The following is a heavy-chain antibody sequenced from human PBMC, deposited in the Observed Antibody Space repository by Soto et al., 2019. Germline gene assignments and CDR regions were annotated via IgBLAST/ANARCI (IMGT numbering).Heavy chain of an antibody. CDR2: SRNKTRSFST. CDR1: GFTFSDHY. CDR3: ARGLPDFDY. Sequence: EVQLVESGGGLVQPGGSLRLSCAASGFTFSDHYMDWVRQAPGKGLEWVARSRNKTRSFSTEYAASVKGRFTISRDDSRSSVYLQMNSLKTEDTAVYYCARGLPDFDYWGQGTLVTVSS. J-gene: IGHJ4*02. D-gene: IGHD3-16*01. V-gene: IGHV3-72*01.